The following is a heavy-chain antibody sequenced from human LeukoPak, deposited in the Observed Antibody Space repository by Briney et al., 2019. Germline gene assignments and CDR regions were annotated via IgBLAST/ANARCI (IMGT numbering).Heavy chain of an antibody. V-gene: IGHV3-49*04. Sequence: GRSLRLSCIASGFTFGDYAMSWVRQAPGKGLEWVGFIRSKAYGGTTEYAASVKSRFSISRDDSKSIAYLQMNSLRTEDTAVFYCTRDCSGGSCWVDAFDIWGQGTMVTVSS. D-gene: IGHD2-15*01. CDR2: IRSKAYGGTT. J-gene: IGHJ3*02. CDR1: GFTFGDYA. CDR3: TRDCSGGSCWVDAFDI.